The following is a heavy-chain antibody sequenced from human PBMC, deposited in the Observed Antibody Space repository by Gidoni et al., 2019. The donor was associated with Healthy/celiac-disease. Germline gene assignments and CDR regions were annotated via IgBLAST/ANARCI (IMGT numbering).Heavy chain of an antibody. CDR1: GFTFSSYW. CDR2: INSDGRST. V-gene: IGHV3-74*01. Sequence: EVQLVESGGGLVQPGGSLRLSCAASGFTFSSYWMHWVRQAPGKGLVWVSRINSDGRSTSYADSVKGRFTISRDNAKNTLYLQMNSLRAEDTAVYYCARVLRSGTTRGFTDYWGQGTLVTVSS. D-gene: IGHD1-1*01. J-gene: IGHJ4*02. CDR3: ARVLRSGTTRGFTDY.